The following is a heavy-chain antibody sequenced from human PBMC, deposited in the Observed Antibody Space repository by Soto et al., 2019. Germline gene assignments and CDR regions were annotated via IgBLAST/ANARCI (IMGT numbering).Heavy chain of an antibody. Sequence: HPGGSLRLSCAASGFTFSGSAMHWVRQASGKGLEWVGRIRSKANSYATAYAASVKGRFTISRDDSKNTAYLQMNSLKTEDTAVYDCTSPGYSSGWPDYWGQGTLVTFSS. J-gene: IGHJ4*02. V-gene: IGHV3-73*01. D-gene: IGHD6-19*01. CDR3: TSPGYSSGWPDY. CDR2: IRSKANSYAT. CDR1: GFTFSGSA.